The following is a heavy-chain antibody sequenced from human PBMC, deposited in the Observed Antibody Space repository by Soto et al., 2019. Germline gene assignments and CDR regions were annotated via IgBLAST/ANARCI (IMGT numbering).Heavy chain of an antibody. CDR2: IIPLFGTP. D-gene: IGHD3-10*01. V-gene: IGHV1-69*01. J-gene: IGHJ4*02. CDR3: ARDRDDYGSGNYYNRVGF. CDR1: GGILSTYA. Sequence: QVQLVQSGAEVQKPGSSVKVSCKASGGILSTYAISWLRQAPGQGLEWMGGIIPLFGTPNYAQRFQGRVTITADESTSTAYMELSRLRSEDTAVYYCARDRDDYGSGNYYNRVGFWGQGTLVTVSS.